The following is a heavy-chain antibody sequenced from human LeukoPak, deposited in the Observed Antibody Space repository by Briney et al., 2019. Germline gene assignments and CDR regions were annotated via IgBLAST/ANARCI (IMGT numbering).Heavy chain of an antibody. CDR3: ARDSSSTNWFDP. D-gene: IGHD6-13*01. V-gene: IGHV1-46*01. CDR1: GYTFTSYY. CDR2: INPSGGST. J-gene: IGHJ5*02. Sequence: ASVKVSCKASGYTFTSYYMHWVRQAPGQGPEWMGIINPSGGSTSYAQKFQGRVTMTRDTSTSTVYMELSSLRSEDTAVYYCARDSSSTNWFDPWGQGTLVTVSS.